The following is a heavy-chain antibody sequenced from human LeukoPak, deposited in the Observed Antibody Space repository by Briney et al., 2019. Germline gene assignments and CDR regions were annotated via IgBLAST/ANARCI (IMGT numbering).Heavy chain of an antibody. V-gene: IGHV4-38-2*01. CDR1: DYSVSSDYS. CDR2: IYHSGNN. Sequence: SETLSLTCAVSDYSVSSDYSWAWIRQPLGKGLEWIGSIYHSGNNYYNPSLKSRVTMSPDTSNNQISLNLTSVTASDTAVYFCAGFKSGTYYFDNWGQGTLVTVSS. D-gene: IGHD1-26*01. CDR3: AGFKSGTYYFDN. J-gene: IGHJ4*02.